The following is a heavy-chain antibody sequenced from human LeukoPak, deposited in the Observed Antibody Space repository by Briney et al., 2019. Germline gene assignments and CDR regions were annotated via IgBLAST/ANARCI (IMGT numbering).Heavy chain of an antibody. CDR1: GYSFTSHY. J-gene: IGHJ4*02. CDR2: INPSGGST. CDR3: ARDSYYSSSSLGFDY. Sequence: ASVKVSCKASGYSFTSHYMHWVRQAPGQGLEWMGIINPSGGSTSYAQKFQGRVTMTRDRSTSTVYMELSSLRSEDTAVYHCARDSYYSSSSLGFDYWGQGTLVTVSS. V-gene: IGHV1-46*01. D-gene: IGHD6-6*01.